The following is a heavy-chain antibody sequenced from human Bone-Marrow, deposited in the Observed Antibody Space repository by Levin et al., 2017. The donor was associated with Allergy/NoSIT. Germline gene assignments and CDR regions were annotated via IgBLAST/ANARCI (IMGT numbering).Heavy chain of an antibody. Sequence: SGPTLVKPTQTLSLTCTVSGLSLNTHGVGVAWIRQPPGEALEWLALIYWDDDKRFRSSLRDRIRITKDTSKNQVVFTLTDMDPADTATYYCAHRRIASAGSHFDFWGQGILVTVSS. CDR3: AHRRIASAGSHFDF. D-gene: IGHD6-25*01. J-gene: IGHJ4*02. CDR1: GLSLNTHGVG. V-gene: IGHV2-5*02. CDR2: IYWDDDK.